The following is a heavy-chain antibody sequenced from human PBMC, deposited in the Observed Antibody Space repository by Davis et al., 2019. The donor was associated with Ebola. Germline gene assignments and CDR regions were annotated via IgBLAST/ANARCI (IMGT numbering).Heavy chain of an antibody. Sequence: GGSLRLSCAASGFTFSSYSMNWVRQAPGKGLEWVSSISSSSSYIYYADSVKGRFTISRDNAKNSLSLQMNSLKTEYTAVYYCTISSSFVDYWGQGTLVTVSS. D-gene: IGHD6-6*01. V-gene: IGHV3-21*04. CDR3: TISSSFVDY. CDR2: ISSSSSYI. J-gene: IGHJ4*02. CDR1: GFTFSSYS.